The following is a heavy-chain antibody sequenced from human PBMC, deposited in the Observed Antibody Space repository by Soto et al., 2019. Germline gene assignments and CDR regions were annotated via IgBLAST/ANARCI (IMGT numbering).Heavy chain of an antibody. CDR3: ARKGEVVFDSYWYFDL. CDR1: GFTFSSYA. V-gene: IGHV3-30-3*01. J-gene: IGHJ2*01. CDR2: ISYDGSNK. Sequence: QVQLVESGGGVVQPGRSLRLSCAASGFTFSSYAMHWVRQAPGEGLEWVAVISYDGSNKYYADSVKGRFTISRDNSKNTLYLQMNSLRAEDTAVYYCARKGEVVFDSYWYFDLWGRGTLVTVSS. D-gene: IGHD3-16*01.